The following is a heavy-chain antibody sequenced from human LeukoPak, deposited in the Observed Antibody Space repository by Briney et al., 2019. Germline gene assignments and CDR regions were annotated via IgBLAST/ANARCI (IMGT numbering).Heavy chain of an antibody. CDR1: GGSFSGYY. V-gene: IGHV4-34*01. CDR2: INHSGST. J-gene: IGHJ6*02. Sequence: PSETLSLTCAVYGGSFSGYYWSWIRQPPGKGLEWIGEINHSGSTNYNPSLKSRVTISVDTSKNQFSLKLSSVTAADTAVYYCARRVALWFGDGSMDVWGQGTTATVSS. CDR3: ARRVALWFGDGSMDV. D-gene: IGHD3-10*01.